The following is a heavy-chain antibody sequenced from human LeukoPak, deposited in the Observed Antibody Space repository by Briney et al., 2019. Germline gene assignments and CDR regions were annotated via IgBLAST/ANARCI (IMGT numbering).Heavy chain of an antibody. CDR3: ARVRGYSRYQPLDY. CDR2: ISTTGSYI. D-gene: IGHD3-10*01. V-gene: IGHV3-21*01. Sequence: GGSLRLSCAASGFTFSSYTMNWVRQAPGKGLEWVSSISTTGSYIYYADSVKGRFTTSRDNAKKSLYLQMDSLRAEDTAVYYCARVRGYSRYQPLDYWGQGTLVTVSS. J-gene: IGHJ4*02. CDR1: GFTFSSYT.